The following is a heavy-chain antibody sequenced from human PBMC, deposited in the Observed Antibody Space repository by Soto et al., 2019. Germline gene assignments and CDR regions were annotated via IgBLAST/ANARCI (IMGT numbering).Heavy chain of an antibody. Sequence: DVQLVESGGGLIQPGGSLRLSCVASGLTVSGKKYMAWVRQAPGKGPEWVSGFYDLDGTYYADSVRGRFTTSIDSSTTTVYLHMRGMRAEDTALYFCATGHLRGHAYDFWGQGTMVTVSS. V-gene: IGHV3-53*01. J-gene: IGHJ3*01. D-gene: IGHD2-8*02. CDR1: GLTVSGKKY. CDR2: FYDLDGT. CDR3: ATGHLRGHAYDF.